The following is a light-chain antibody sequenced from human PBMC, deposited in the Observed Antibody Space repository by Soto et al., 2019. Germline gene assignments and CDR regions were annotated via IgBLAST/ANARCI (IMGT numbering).Light chain of an antibody. CDR2: DAS. CDR3: QQYEKWPPTT. J-gene: IGKJ1*01. CDR1: QSVGSK. V-gene: IGKV3-15*01. Sequence: EILMTQSRATLAASPGERATLSCRASQSVGSKLAWYQQKPGQPPRLVMFDASIRATGVPARFSGGGSGTEFTLTISSLQSEDFALYYCQQYEKWPPTTFGQGTKVEIK.